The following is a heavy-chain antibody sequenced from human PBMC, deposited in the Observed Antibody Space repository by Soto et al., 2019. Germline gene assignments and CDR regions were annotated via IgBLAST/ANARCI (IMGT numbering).Heavy chain of an antibody. V-gene: IGHV3-23*01. Sequence: GGSLRLSCAASGFTFSSYAMNWVRQVPGKGLECVSAISGGGEDTSYADSVKGRFTVSRDNSRNTLYLQMNSLRAEDTAVYYFAKDPVNYDIWKDYYYFDTWVQGTLATVSS. CDR2: ISGGGEDT. D-gene: IGHD3-3*01. CDR3: AKDPVNYDIWKDYYYFDT. CDR1: GFTFSSYA. J-gene: IGHJ5*02.